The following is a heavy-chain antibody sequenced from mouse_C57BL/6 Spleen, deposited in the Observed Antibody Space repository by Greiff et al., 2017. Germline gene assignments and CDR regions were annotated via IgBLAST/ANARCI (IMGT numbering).Heavy chain of an antibody. Sequence: EVQLQQSGPELVKPGASVKIPCKASGYTFTDYNMDWVKQSHGKSLEWIGDINPNNGGTIYNQKFKGKATLTVDKSSSTTSMELRSLTSEDTAVYYCARSKTAQATIWFDYWGQGTTLTVSS. J-gene: IGHJ2*01. D-gene: IGHD3-2*02. V-gene: IGHV1-18*01. CDR1: GYTFTDYN. CDR2: INPNNGGT. CDR3: ARSKTAQATIWFDY.